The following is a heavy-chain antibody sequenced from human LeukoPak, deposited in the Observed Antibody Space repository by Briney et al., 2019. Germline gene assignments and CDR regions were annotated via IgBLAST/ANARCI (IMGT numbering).Heavy chain of an antibody. J-gene: IGHJ5*01. V-gene: IGHV1-18*01. D-gene: IGHD3-9*01. CDR3: ARSGVDILTGCISIDP. CDR2: ISAYNGNT. Sequence: ASVKVSCKASGYTFSSYGISWVRQAPGQGHERVGWISAYNGNTNYAQKLQGRVTMTTDTSTSTAYMELRSVGSDDTAVYYCARSGVDILTGCISIDPWGQGTLVTVSS. CDR1: GYTFSSYG.